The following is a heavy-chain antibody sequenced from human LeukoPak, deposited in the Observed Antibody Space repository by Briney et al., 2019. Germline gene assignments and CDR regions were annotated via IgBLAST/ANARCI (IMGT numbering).Heavy chain of an antibody. CDR3: ARDRVEDTAKIGKFYYYHMDV. V-gene: IGHV3-48*04. J-gene: IGHJ6*03. D-gene: IGHD5-18*01. Sequence: GGSLRLSCAASEFSFSKFSLNWVRQAPGKGLEWIAYISGRGGTRNYGDSVKGRFTISRDNAENSLFLQMNSLRAEDAAVYYCARDRVEDTAKIGKFYYYHMDVWGNGTTVTVSS. CDR1: EFSFSKFS. CDR2: ISGRGGTR.